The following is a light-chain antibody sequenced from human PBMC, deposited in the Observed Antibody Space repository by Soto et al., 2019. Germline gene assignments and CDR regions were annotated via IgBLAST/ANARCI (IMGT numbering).Light chain of an antibody. CDR1: SSDVGGYNY. Sequence: QSALTQPASVSGSPGQSITISCTGTSSDVGGYNYVSWYQQHPGKAPKLMIYDVTNRPSGVSNRFSGSKSGNTASLTISGLQAEDEADYYCSSFTSDITYVFGTGTKLTVL. CDR3: SSFTSDITYV. V-gene: IGLV2-14*01. J-gene: IGLJ1*01. CDR2: DVT.